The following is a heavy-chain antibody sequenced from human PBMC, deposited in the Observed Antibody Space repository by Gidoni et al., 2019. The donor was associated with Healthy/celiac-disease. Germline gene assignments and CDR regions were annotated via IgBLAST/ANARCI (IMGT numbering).Heavy chain of an antibody. Sequence: QVQLVESRGGVVQPGRSLRLSCAASGFTFSSYAMHWVRQAPGKGLGWVAVISYDGSNKYYADSVKGRFTISRDNSKNTLYLQMNSLRAEDTAVYYCARPPRLGFTFDYWGQGTLVTVSS. J-gene: IGHJ4*02. V-gene: IGHV3-30-3*01. D-gene: IGHD4-17*01. CDR3: ARPPRLGFTFDY. CDR1: GFTFSSYA. CDR2: ISYDGSNK.